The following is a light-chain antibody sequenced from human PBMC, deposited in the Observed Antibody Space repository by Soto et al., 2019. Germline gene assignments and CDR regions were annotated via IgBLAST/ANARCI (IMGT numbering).Light chain of an antibody. J-gene: IGLJ1*01. CDR3: QSYDSSLSSYV. CDR2: GNN. V-gene: IGLV1-40*01. CDR1: SSKIGAGYD. Sequence: QSVLTQPPSVSGAPGQRVTISCTGSSSKIGAGYDVHWYQQLPGTAPKLLIYGNNNRPSGVPDRFSGSKSGTSASLAITGLQAEDEADYYCQSYDSSLSSYVFGTGTKVTVL.